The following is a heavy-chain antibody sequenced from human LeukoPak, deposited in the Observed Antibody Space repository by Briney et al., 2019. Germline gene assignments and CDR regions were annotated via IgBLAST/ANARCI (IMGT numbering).Heavy chain of an antibody. D-gene: IGHD2-2*01. CDR2: IYYSGST. CDR1: GGSISSSSYY. V-gene: IGHV4-39*01. J-gene: IGHJ4*02. CDR3: ARHMCSSTSCGFDY. Sequence: SETLSLTCTVSGGSISSSSYYWGWIRQPPGKGLEWIGSIYYSGSTYYNPSLKSRVTISVDTSKNQFSLKLSSVTAADTAVYYCARHMCSSTSCGFDYWGQGTLVTVSS.